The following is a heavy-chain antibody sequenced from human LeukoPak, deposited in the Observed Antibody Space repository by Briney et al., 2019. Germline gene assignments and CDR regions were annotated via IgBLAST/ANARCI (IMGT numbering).Heavy chain of an antibody. Sequence: SETLSLTCSVSAGYTSSYYWSWIRQPPGKGLEWIGYIYYSGSTNYNSSLKSRVTISVDTSKNQFSLKLASVTAADTAIYYCAKGAGGFSYYNWFDPWGQGTLVTVSS. D-gene: IGHD5-18*01. CDR2: IYYSGST. CDR3: AKGAGGFSYYNWFDP. V-gene: IGHV4-59*12. CDR1: AGYTSSYY. J-gene: IGHJ5*02.